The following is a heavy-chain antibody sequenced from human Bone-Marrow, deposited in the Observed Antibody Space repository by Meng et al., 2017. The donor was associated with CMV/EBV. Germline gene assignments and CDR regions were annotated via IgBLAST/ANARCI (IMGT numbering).Heavy chain of an antibody. J-gene: IGHJ6*02. CDR2: ISSSSSYI. D-gene: IGHD4-23*01. V-gene: IGHV3-21*04. CDR1: GFTFSSYS. Sequence: GESLKISCAASGFTFSSYSMNWVRQAPGKGLEWVSSISSSSSYIYYADSVKGRFTISRDNSKNTLYLQMNSLRAEDTAVYYCAKGSVVTTLGDYYYYYGMDVWGQGTTVTVSS. CDR3: AKGSVVTTLGDYYYYYGMDV.